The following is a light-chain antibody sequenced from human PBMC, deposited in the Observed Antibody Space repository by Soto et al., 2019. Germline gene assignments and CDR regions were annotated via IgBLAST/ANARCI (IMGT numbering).Light chain of an antibody. CDR2: ATS. V-gene: IGKV3-20*01. CDR1: QSVPSTY. CDR3: QLYANSPP. Sequence: VLSQSPGRLSLSPVERATLSCTASQSVPSTYFAWYQQKPGQAPRLLIYATSNRATGIPDRFSGSASGTDFTLTINRLEPEDFAVYYCQLYANSPPFGQGTRLEIK. J-gene: IGKJ5*01.